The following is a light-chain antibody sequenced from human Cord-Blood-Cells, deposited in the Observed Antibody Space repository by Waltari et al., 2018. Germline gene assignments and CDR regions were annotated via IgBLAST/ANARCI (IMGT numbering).Light chain of an antibody. CDR2: EVS. Sequence: QSALTQPASVSGSPGQSITIXSXGTSSDVGSYNLLSWYQQHPGKAPKLMIYEVSKRPSGVSNRFSGSKSGNTASLTISGLQAEDEADYYCCSYAGSSTLVFGGGTKLTVL. V-gene: IGLV2-23*02. J-gene: IGLJ2*01. CDR1: SSDVGSYNL. CDR3: CSYAGSSTLV.